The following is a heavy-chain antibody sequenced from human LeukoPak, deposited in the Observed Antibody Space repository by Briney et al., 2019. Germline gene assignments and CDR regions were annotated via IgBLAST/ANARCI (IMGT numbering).Heavy chain of an antibody. CDR3: AKVAHNWNYFVHFDY. CDR2: ISGSGGST. Sequence: PGGSLRLSCAASGFTSSSYAMSWVRQAPGKGLEWVSAISGSGGSTYYADSVKGRFTTSRDNSKNTLYLQMNSLRAEDTAVYYCAKVAHNWNYFVHFDYWGQGTLVTVSS. CDR1: GFTSSSYA. D-gene: IGHD1-7*01. J-gene: IGHJ4*02. V-gene: IGHV3-23*01.